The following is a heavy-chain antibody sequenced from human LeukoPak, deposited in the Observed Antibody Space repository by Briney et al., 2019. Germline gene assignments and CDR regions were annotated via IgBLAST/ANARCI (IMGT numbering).Heavy chain of an antibody. J-gene: IGHJ4*02. Sequence: PTGGSLRLSCAASGFSFNSYAMTWVRQAPGKRLEWVSVISGSGDKTYYADSVKGRFTISRDNSKNTLYLQMHSLRAEDTAKYYCAKGSHSTGWFYFDYWGQGTLVTVSS. CDR3: AKGSHSTGWFYFDY. CDR1: GFSFNSYA. V-gene: IGHV3-23*01. D-gene: IGHD2/OR15-2a*01. CDR2: ISGSGDKT.